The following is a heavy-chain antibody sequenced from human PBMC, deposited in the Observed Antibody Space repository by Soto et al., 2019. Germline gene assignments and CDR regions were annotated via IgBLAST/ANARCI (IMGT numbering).Heavy chain of an antibody. CDR3: ARDSLGRGYDLDY. J-gene: IGHJ4*02. CDR2: IWNDGSEK. D-gene: IGHD5-12*01. Sequence: QVQLVESGGGVVQPGRSLRLSCAASGFTFSSYGMHWVRQAPGKGLEWVAVIWNDGSEKYYEDSVKGRFTISRENSKSTLYLQMNSLRDEDTAVYYCARDSLGRGYDLDYWGQGTLVTVSS. V-gene: IGHV3-33*01. CDR1: GFTFSSYG.